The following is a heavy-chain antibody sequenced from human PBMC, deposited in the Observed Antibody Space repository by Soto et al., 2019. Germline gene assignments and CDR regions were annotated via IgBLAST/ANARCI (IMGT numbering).Heavy chain of an antibody. Sequence: PSETLSLTCTVSGGSISSGDYYWGWIRQPPGKGLEWIGFIYYSGTYYNPSLKSRVTMSLDSSKTQFSLNLSSVTAADTAVYYCARDLGYCATGSCYAKWGSWGQGTLVTVSS. V-gene: IGHV4-30-4*01. J-gene: IGHJ5*02. CDR1: GGSISSGDYY. D-gene: IGHD2-8*01. CDR3: ARDLGYCATGSCYAKWGS. CDR2: IYYSGT.